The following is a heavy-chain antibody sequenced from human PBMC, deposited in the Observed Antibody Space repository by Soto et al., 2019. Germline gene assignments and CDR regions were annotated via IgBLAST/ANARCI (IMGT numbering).Heavy chain of an antibody. CDR2: ISSSSSTI. CDR1: GFTFSNYS. D-gene: IGHD3-16*02. V-gene: IGHV3-48*01. CDR3: ARGIFDYIWGSYRPFVDY. Sequence: PGGSLRLSCAASGFTFSNYSMNLVRQAQGKGLEWVSYISSSSSTIYYADSVKGRFTISRDNAKNSLYLQMNSLRAEDTAVYYCARGIFDYIWGSYRPFVDYWGQGTLVTVSS. J-gene: IGHJ4*02.